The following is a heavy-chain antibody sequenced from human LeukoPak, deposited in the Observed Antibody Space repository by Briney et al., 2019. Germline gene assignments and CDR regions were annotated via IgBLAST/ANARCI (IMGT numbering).Heavy chain of an antibody. Sequence: SETLSLTCAVYGGSFSGYYWSWIRQPPGKGLEWIGEINHSGSTNYNPSLKSRVTISVDTSKNQFSLKLSSVTAADTAVHYCARGRDCGGDCYSRWFDPWGQGTLVTVSS. CDR2: INHSGST. V-gene: IGHV4-34*01. CDR3: ARGRDCGGDCYSRWFDP. CDR1: GGSFSGYY. J-gene: IGHJ5*01. D-gene: IGHD2-21*02.